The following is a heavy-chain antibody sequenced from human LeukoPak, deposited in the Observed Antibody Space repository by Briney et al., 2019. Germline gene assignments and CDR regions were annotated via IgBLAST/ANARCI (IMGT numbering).Heavy chain of an antibody. J-gene: IGHJ6*03. D-gene: IGHD6-13*01. CDR1: GYSFTSYW. CDR2: IYPGDSDT. CDR3: ARHYLPGYSSSWAYMDV. V-gene: IGHV5-51*01. Sequence: GESLKISCKGSGYSFTSYWIGWVRQMPGKGLEWMGIIYPGDSDTRYSPSFQGQDTISADKSISTAYLQWSSLKASDTAMYYCARHYLPGYSSSWAYMDVWGKGTTVTVSS.